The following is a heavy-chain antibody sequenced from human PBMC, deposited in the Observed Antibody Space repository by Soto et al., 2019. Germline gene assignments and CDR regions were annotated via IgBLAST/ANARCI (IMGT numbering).Heavy chain of an antibody. Sequence: GASVKVSCKASGYTFTSYYMHWVRQAPGQGLEWMGIINPSGGSTSYAQKFQGRVTMTRDTSTSTVYMELSSLRSEDTAVYYCARDPDILTGYYRFDYWGQGTLVTVSS. CDR1: GYTFTSYY. D-gene: IGHD3-9*01. CDR3: ARDPDILTGYYRFDY. J-gene: IGHJ4*02. CDR2: INPSGGST. V-gene: IGHV1-46*01.